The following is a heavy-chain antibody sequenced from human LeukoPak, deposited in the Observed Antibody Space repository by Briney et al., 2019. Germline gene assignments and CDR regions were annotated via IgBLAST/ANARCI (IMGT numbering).Heavy chain of an antibody. Sequence: PSETLSLTCAVYGGSFSGYYWSWIRQPPGKGLEWIGEINHSGSTNYNPSLKSRVTISVDTSKNQFSLKLSSVTAADTAVYYCARSTFITMVRGVIGYWGQGTLVTVSS. CDR1: GGSFSGYY. CDR3: ARSTFITMVRGVIGY. D-gene: IGHD3-10*01. CDR2: INHSGST. V-gene: IGHV4-34*01. J-gene: IGHJ4*02.